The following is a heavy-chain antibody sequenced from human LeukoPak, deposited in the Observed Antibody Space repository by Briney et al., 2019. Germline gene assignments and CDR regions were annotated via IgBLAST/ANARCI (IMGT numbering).Heavy chain of an antibody. CDR1: GFTFGSYA. D-gene: IGHD6-6*01. CDR2: ISGSGGST. J-gene: IGHJ4*02. V-gene: IGHV3-23*01. Sequence: GGSLRLSCAASGFTFGSYAMSWVRQAPGKGLEWVSAISGSGGSTYYADSVKGRFTISRDNSKNTLYLQMNSLRAEDTAVYYCAKCGDSSSSFDYWGQGTLVTVSS. CDR3: AKCGDSSSSFDY.